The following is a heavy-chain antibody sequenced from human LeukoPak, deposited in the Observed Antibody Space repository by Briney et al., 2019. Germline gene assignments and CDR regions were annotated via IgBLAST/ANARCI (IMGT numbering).Heavy chain of an antibody. V-gene: IGHV4-39*07. J-gene: IGHJ3*02. CDR1: GGSISSSSYY. CDR3: ARDTYNWNTGAFDI. CDR2: IYYSGST. Sequence: PSETLSLTCTVSGGSISSSSYYWGWSRQPPGKGLEWIGSIYYSGSTYYNPSLKSRVTISVDTSKNQFSLKLSSVTAADTAVYYCARDTYNWNTGAFDIWGQGTMVTVSS. D-gene: IGHD1/OR15-1a*01.